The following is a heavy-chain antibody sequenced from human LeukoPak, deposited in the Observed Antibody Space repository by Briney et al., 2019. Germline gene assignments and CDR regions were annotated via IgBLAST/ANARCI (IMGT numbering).Heavy chain of an antibody. CDR1: GGTFSSYT. CDR2: IIPILGIA. J-gene: IGHJ4*02. Sequence: ASVKVSCKASGGTFSSYTISWVRQAPGQGLEWMGRIIPILGIANYAQKFQGRVTITADKSTSTAYMELSSLRSEDTAVYYCARGGSGYYYWDYWGQGTLVTVSS. V-gene: IGHV1-69*02. CDR3: ARGGSGYYYWDY. D-gene: IGHD3-22*01.